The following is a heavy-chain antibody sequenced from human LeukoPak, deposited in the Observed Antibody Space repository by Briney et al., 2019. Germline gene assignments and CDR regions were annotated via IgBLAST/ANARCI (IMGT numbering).Heavy chain of an antibody. CDR3: ARSLLRYFDWPQYYYGMDV. Sequence: SETLSLTCTVSGGSISSYYWSWIRQPPGKGLEWIGYIYYSGSTNYNPSLKSRVTISVDTSKNQFSLKLSSVTAADTAAYYCARSLLRYFDWPQYYYGMDVWGKGTTVTVSS. J-gene: IGHJ6*04. D-gene: IGHD3-9*01. CDR1: GGSISSYY. V-gene: IGHV4-59*01. CDR2: IYYSGST.